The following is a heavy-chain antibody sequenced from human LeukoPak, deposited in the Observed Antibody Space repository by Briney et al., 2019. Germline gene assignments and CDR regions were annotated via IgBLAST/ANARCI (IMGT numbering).Heavy chain of an antibody. Sequence: GGSLRLSCAASGFTFSSYWMSWVRQAPGKGLEWVANIKQDGSEKYYVDSVKGRFTISRDNAKNSLYLQMNSLRVEDTAAYYCARDLVGATTGPVDYWGQGTLVTVSS. CDR2: IKQDGSEK. D-gene: IGHD1-26*01. CDR3: ARDLVGATTGPVDY. J-gene: IGHJ4*02. CDR1: GFTFSSYW. V-gene: IGHV3-7*01.